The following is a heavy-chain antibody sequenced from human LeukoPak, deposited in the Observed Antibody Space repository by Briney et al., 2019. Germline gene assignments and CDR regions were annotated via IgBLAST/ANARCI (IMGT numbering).Heavy chain of an antibody. CDR3: ARWGHFDTSGYFVVDY. D-gene: IGHD3-22*01. CDR2: IHYSGST. Sequence: SETLSLTCTVSGGSISSYYWSWIRQSPGKGLEWIGHIHYSGSTHYNPSLQSRVSISIDTSKNHFSLNLRSVTAVDTAVYYCARWGHFDTSGYFVVDYWGQEPWSPSPQ. J-gene: IGHJ4*01. CDR1: GGSISSYY. V-gene: IGHV4-59*01.